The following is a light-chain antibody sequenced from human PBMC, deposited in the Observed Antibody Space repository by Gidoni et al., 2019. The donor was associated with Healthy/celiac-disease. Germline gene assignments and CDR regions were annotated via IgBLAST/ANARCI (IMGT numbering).Light chain of an antibody. Sequence: EIVLTPSPGTLSLSPGERATLSCRASQSVSSSYLAWYQQKPGQAPRLLIYGASSRATGIPDRLSGSGSGTDFTLTISRLEPEDFAVDYCQQYGSAPPVTFGGGTKVEIK. CDR1: QSVSSSY. CDR2: GAS. CDR3: QQYGSAPPVT. J-gene: IGKJ4*01. V-gene: IGKV3-20*01.